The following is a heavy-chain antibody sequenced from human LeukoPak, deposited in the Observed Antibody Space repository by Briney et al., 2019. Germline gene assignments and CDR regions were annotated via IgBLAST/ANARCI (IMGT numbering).Heavy chain of an antibody. CDR1: GFTFSSYW. D-gene: IGHD6-13*01. V-gene: IGHV3-74*01. CDR2: INSDGSST. CDR3: AKGLFVAAAGTPDY. J-gene: IGHJ4*02. Sequence: GGSLRLSCAASGFTFSSYWMHWVRQAPGKGLVWVSRINSDGSSTSYADSVKGRFTISRDNSKNTLYLQMNSLRAEDTAVYYCAKGLFVAAAGTPDYWGQGTLVTVSS.